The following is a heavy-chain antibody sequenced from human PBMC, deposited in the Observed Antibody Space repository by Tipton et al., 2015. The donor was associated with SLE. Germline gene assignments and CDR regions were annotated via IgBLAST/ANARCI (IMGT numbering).Heavy chain of an antibody. CDR3: TIGQGWLPDY. D-gene: IGHD5-24*01. Sequence: TLSLTCTVSGGSIRSYYWSWIRQPPGKGLEWIGYIHHSGSTNYNPSLQSRVTISVDTPKNQLSLKLSSVTAADTAIYYCTIGQGWLPDYWGQGTLVTVSS. CDR1: GGSIRSYY. CDR2: IHHSGST. V-gene: IGHV4-59*01. J-gene: IGHJ4*02.